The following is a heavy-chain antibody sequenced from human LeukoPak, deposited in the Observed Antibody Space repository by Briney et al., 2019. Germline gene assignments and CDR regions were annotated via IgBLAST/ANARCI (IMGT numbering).Heavy chain of an antibody. CDR3: ARTSFPDTIFGVVGYYYYMDV. CDR1: GGSLSGFY. V-gene: IGHV4-34*01. D-gene: IGHD3-3*01. CDR2: INDSGST. J-gene: IGHJ6*03. Sequence: SETLSLTCDVYGGSLSGFYWIWIRQSPGTGLQWIGEINDSGSTNYNPSLKSRVTISLDTSKSQLSLKVTSVTAADTAVYYCARTSFPDTIFGVVGYYYYMDVWGKGTTVTVSS.